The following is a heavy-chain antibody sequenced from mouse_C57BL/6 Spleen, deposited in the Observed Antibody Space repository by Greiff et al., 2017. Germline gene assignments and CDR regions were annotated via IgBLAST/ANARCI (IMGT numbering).Heavy chain of an antibody. CDR2: IDPEDGDT. J-gene: IGHJ3*01. Sequence: EVKLMESGAELVRPGASVKLSCTASGFNIKDYYMHWVKQRPEQGLEWIGRIDPEDGDTEYAPKFQGKATMTADTSSNTVYLQLSSLTSEDTAVYYCTTSWDGAWFADWGQGTLVTVSA. D-gene: IGHD4-1*01. CDR1: GFNIKDYY. V-gene: IGHV14-1*01. CDR3: TTSWDGAWFAD.